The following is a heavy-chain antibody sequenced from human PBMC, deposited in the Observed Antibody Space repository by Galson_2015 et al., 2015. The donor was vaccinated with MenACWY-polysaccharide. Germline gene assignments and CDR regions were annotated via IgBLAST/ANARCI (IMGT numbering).Heavy chain of an antibody. D-gene: IGHD3-22*01. Sequence: SVKVACKASGYTFSSYDINWGRQTSGQGLEWMGWMNPNSGNTGYAQKFQGRVTMTRYTSISIAYMELSSLRSEDTAVYYCARGGKYYYDSSGYLNWFDPWGQGTLVLVSS. CDR1: GYTFSSYD. CDR2: MNPNSGNT. CDR3: ARGGKYYYDSSGYLNWFDP. J-gene: IGHJ5*02. V-gene: IGHV1-8*01.